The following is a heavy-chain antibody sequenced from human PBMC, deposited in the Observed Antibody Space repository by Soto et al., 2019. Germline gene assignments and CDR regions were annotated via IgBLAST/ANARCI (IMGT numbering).Heavy chain of an antibody. Sequence: SVKVSCKASGGTFSSYTISWVRQAPGQGLEWMGRIIPIHGIANYAQKFQGRVTITRDTSASTAYMELSSLRSEDTAVYYCARGADYDILTGYWAPVYWGQGTLVTVSS. D-gene: IGHD3-9*01. J-gene: IGHJ4*02. CDR2: IIPIHGIA. CDR1: GGTFSSYT. CDR3: ARGADYDILTGYWAPVY. V-gene: IGHV1-69*02.